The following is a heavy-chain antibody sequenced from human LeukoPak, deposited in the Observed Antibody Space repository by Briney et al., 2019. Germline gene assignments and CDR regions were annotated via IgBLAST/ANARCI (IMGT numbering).Heavy chain of an antibody. D-gene: IGHD3-16*01. CDR3: ARFTPQGYGWGGYNRFDP. V-gene: IGHV4-39*01. J-gene: IGHJ5*02. CDR2: IYYSGST. CDR1: GGSISSNSYY. Sequence: KASETLSLTCAVSGGSISSNSYYWGWIRQPPGKGLEWIGSIYYSGSTYYNPSLKSRVTISVDTSKNQFSLKLSSVTAADTAVYYCARFTPQGYGWGGYNRFDPWGQGTLVTVSS.